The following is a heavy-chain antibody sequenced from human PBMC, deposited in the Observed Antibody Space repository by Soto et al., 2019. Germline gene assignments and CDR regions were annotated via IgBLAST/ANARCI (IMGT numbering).Heavy chain of an antibody. J-gene: IGHJ5*02. Sequence: QVQLVQSGAEVKKPGSSVKVSCKASGGTFSSYAISWVRQAPGQGLEWMGGIIPIFGTANYAQKFQGRVTITADESTSTAYMELSSLRSEDTAVYYCAREGGLLGYCSCTSCPNWFDPWGQGTLVTVSS. V-gene: IGHV1-69*01. CDR3: AREGGLLGYCSCTSCPNWFDP. CDR1: GGTFSSYA. D-gene: IGHD2-2*01. CDR2: IIPIFGTA.